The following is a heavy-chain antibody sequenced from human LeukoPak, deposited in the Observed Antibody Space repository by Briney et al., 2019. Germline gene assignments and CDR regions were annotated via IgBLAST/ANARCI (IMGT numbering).Heavy chain of an antibody. CDR3: ARHGRSYDILTGYYRVSYFDY. J-gene: IGHJ4*02. CDR2: INHSGST. Sequence: SEALSLTCAVYGGSFSGYYWSWIRQPPGKGLEWIGEINHSGSTNYNPSLKSRVTISVGTSKNQFSLKLSSVTAADTAVYYCARHGRSYDILTGYYRVSYFDYWGQGTLVTVSS. D-gene: IGHD3-9*01. CDR1: GGSFSGYY. V-gene: IGHV4-34*01.